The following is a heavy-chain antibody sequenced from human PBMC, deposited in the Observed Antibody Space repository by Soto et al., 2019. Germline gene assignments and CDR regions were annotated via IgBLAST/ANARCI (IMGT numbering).Heavy chain of an antibody. D-gene: IGHD2-2*01. J-gene: IGHJ5*02. CDR1: GYTFTSYG. V-gene: IGHV1-18*01. CDR2: FSAYNGNT. CDR3: ARSCSSTSCPPQNWFDP. Sequence: QVQLVQSGAEVKKPGASVNVSCKASGYTFTSYGISWVRQAPGQGLEWMGWFSAYNGNTNYAQKLQGGVTITTDRTPRRAYVGVRRLSSADTAGYYCARSCSSTSCPPQNWFDPWGRGTLVTVSS.